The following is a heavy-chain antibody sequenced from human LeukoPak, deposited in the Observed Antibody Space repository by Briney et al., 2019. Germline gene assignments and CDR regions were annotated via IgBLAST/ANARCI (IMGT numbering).Heavy chain of an antibody. CDR3: ARGSVQLWLRDTYYYMDV. CDR2: INWNGRIT. J-gene: IGHJ6*03. CDR1: GFTFDDYA. Sequence: AGESLRLSCAASGFTFDDYAMNWVRQVPGRGLEWVSGINWNGRITEYADSVKDRFTISGQNTKNSLYLYMNNLGGEDTALYFCARGSVQLWLRDTYYYMDVWGKGTTVTVSS. V-gene: IGHV3-20*04. D-gene: IGHD5-18*01.